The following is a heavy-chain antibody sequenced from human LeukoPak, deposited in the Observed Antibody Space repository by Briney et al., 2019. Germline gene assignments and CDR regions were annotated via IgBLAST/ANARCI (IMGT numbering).Heavy chain of an antibody. CDR3: ARDTNGWNDY. V-gene: IGHV3-7*01. J-gene: IGHJ4*02. Sequence: GGSLRLSCAASGFTFSSYWMTWVRQAPGKGLEGVANIKQDGSVKQYVGSVKGRFNISRDNDKNSLYLQMNSLRAEDTAVYYCARDTNGWNDYWGQGTLVTVSS. CDR1: GFTFSSYW. CDR2: IKQDGSVK. D-gene: IGHD2-8*01.